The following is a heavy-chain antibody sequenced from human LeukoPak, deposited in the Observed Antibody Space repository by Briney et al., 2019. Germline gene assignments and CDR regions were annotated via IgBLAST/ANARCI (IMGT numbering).Heavy chain of an antibody. Sequence: PSETLSLTCTVSGGSISSYYWSWIRQPAGKGLEWIGRIYTSGSTNYNPSLKSRVTMSVDTSKNQFSPKLSSVTAADTAVYYCARDLDIVVVPAAPHYWYFDLWGRGTLVTVSS. CDR3: ARDLDIVVVPAAPHYWYFDL. J-gene: IGHJ2*01. CDR1: GGSISSYY. D-gene: IGHD2-2*03. CDR2: IYTSGST. V-gene: IGHV4-4*07.